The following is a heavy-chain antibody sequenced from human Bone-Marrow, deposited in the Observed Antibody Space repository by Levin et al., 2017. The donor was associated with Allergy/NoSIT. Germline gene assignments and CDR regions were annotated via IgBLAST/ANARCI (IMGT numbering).Heavy chain of an antibody. D-gene: IGHD1-26*01. Sequence: GASVKVSCKASGYTFTDYYMHWVRQAPGQGLEWMGWINPKNGATNYDLKFQGRVSMTRDTSTSTLFIALSGLTSDDPAVYFCAKPYSETYHLRGMDVWGQGTTVTVSS. J-gene: IGHJ6*02. CDR1: GYTFTDYY. CDR3: AKPYSETYHLRGMDV. V-gene: IGHV1-2*02. CDR2: INPKNGAT.